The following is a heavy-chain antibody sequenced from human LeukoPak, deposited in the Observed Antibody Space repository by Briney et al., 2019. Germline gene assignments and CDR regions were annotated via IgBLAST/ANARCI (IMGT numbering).Heavy chain of an antibody. D-gene: IGHD3-16*02. J-gene: IGHJ4*02. CDR1: GFTFSSYA. Sequence: GGSLRLSCAASGFTFSSYAMHWVRQAPGKGLEWVAVISYDGSNKYYADSVKGRFTISRDNSKNALYLQMNSLRAEDTAVYYCARDRSRWGQGTLVTVSS. V-gene: IGHV3-30-3*01. CDR2: ISYDGSNK. CDR3: ARDRSR.